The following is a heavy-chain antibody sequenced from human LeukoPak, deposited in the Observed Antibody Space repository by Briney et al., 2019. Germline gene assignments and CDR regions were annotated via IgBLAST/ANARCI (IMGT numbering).Heavy chain of an antibody. CDR2: INPNSGGT. CDR1: GYTFTGYY. D-gene: IGHD3-22*01. Sequence: ASVKVSCKASGYTFTGYYMHWVRQAPGQGLEWMGWINPNSGGTNYAQKFQGRVTMTRDTSISTAYMELSRLRSDDTAVYYCATTYYCDSSGYYLGGNWGQGTLVTVSS. V-gene: IGHV1-2*02. CDR3: ATTYYCDSSGYYLGGN. J-gene: IGHJ4*02.